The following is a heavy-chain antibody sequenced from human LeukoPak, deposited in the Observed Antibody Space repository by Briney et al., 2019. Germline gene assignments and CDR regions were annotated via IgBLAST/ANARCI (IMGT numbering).Heavy chain of an antibody. J-gene: IGHJ4*02. Sequence: GRSLRLSCAASGFTFSSYAIHWVRQAPGKGLEWVAVISYDGSNKYYADSVKGRFTISRDNSKNTLYLQMNSLRAGDTAFYYCAGDSHSSAWYPDYWGQGTLVTVSS. CDR2: ISYDGSNK. V-gene: IGHV3-30-3*01. CDR1: GFTFSSYA. CDR3: AGDSHSSAWYPDY. D-gene: IGHD6-19*01.